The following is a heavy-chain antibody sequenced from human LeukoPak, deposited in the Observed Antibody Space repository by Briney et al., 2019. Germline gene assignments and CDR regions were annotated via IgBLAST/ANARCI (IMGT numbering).Heavy chain of an antibody. J-gene: IGHJ6*02. CDR2: ISYDGSNK. Sequence: GGSLRLSCAASGFTFSSYGMHWVRQAPGKGLEWVAVISYDGSNKYYADSVKGRFSISRDNSKNTLYLQMNSLRAEDTAVYYCAKDSGCSYGQSNYYYYGMDVWGQGITVTVSS. V-gene: IGHV3-30*18. CDR1: GFTFSSYG. CDR3: AKDSGCSYGQSNYYYYGMDV. D-gene: IGHD5-18*01.